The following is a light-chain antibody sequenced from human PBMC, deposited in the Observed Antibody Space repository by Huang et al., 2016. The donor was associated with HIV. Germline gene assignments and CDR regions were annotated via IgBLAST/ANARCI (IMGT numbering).Light chain of an antibody. CDR1: QSVSSN. V-gene: IGKV3-15*01. CDR2: DSS. Sequence: EIVMTQPPATLSVSPGERATLSCRASQSVSSNLAWYQQKPGQATRLLIYDSSTRATASPARLSGSGSGTEVTLTISSLPSEDCAVYYCQQYYNWPLYTFGQGTKLEIK. CDR3: QQYYNWPLYT. J-gene: IGKJ2*01.